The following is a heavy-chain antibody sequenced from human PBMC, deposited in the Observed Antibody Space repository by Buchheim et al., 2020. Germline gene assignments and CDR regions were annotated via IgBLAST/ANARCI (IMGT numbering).Heavy chain of an antibody. V-gene: IGHV3-30*18. CDR2: ISYDGSNK. CDR3: AKEGERELHFDY. Sequence: QVQLVESGGGVVQPGRSLRLSCAASGFTFSSYGMHWVRQAPGKGLEWVAVISYDGSNKYYADSVKGRFTISRDNSKNTLYLQMNSLRAEDTAVYYCAKEGERELHFDYWGQGTL. CDR1: GFTFSSYG. J-gene: IGHJ4*02. D-gene: IGHD1-26*01.